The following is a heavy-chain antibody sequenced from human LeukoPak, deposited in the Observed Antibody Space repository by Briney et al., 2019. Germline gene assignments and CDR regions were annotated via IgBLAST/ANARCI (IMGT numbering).Heavy chain of an antibody. CDR2: IHTSGST. V-gene: IGHV4-4*07. CDR3: ASWGATHHYFDF. J-gene: IGHJ4*02. CDR1: GVSISSYY. Sequence: PSETLSLTCNVSGVSISSYYWSWIRQPAGKGLEWVGRIHTSGSTNYNPSLKSRVTISVDTSKNQFSLNLRSVTAADTAVYYCASWGATHHYFDFWGRGTLVTVSS. D-gene: IGHD1-26*01.